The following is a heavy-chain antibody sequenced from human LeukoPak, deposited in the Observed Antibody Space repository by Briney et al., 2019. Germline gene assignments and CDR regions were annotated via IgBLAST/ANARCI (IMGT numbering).Heavy chain of an antibody. CDR2: IRYDGSNK. CDR1: GFTFSSYG. CDR3: AKDDDSDRGFDY. Sequence: GGSLRLSCAASGFTFSSYGMHWVRQAPGKGLEWVAFIRYDGSNKYYADSVKGRFTISRDNAKNSLYLQMNSLRPEDTALYYCAKDDDSDRGFDYWGQGTLVTVSS. V-gene: IGHV3-30*02. D-gene: IGHD3-22*01. J-gene: IGHJ4*01.